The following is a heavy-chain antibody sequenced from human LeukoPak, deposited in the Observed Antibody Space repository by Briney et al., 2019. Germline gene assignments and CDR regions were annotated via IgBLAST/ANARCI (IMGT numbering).Heavy chain of an antibody. CDR1: GFTFTNYA. CDR3: AKVKWKLIGYFDY. Sequence: GGSLRLSCAASGFTFTNYAMSWVRQAPGKGLEWVTVLTGDGGTYYADSVKGRFTNSRDDSKNTLFLQMNSLRAEDTAVYFCAKVKWKLIGYFDYWGQGTLVTVSS. D-gene: IGHD1-20*01. V-gene: IGHV3-23*01. J-gene: IGHJ4*02. CDR2: LTGDGGT.